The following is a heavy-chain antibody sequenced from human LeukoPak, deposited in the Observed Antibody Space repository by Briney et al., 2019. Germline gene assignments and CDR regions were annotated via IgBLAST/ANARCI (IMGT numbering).Heavy chain of an antibody. CDR1: GFTFSSYG. J-gene: IGHJ6*02. V-gene: IGHV3-30*02. CDR2: IRYDGSNK. CDR3: AKDDSYGSGPYGMDV. Sequence: GGSLRLSCAASGFTFSSYGMHWVRQAPGKGLEWVAFIRYDGSNKYYADSVKGRFTISRDNSKNTLYLQMNSLRVEDTAVYYCAKDDSYGSGPYGMDVWGQGTTVTVSS. D-gene: IGHD3-10*01.